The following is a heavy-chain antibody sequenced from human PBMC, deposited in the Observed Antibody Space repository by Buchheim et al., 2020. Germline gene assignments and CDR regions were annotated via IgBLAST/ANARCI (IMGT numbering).Heavy chain of an antibody. V-gene: IGHV3-30*04. CDR2: ISYDGSNK. J-gene: IGHJ6*02. D-gene: IGHD6-19*01. Sequence: QVQLVESGGGVVQPGRSLRLSCAASGFTFSSYAMHWVRQVPGKGLEWVAVISYDGSNKYYADSVKGRFTISRDNSKNTLYLQMNSLRAEDTAVYYCAGTEVYSSGWYNYYGMDVWGQGTT. CDR3: AGTEVYSSGWYNYYGMDV. CDR1: GFTFSSYA.